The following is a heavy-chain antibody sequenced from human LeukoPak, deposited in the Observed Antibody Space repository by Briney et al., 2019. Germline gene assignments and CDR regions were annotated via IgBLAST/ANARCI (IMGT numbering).Heavy chain of an antibody. J-gene: IGHJ4*02. CDR2: IYAGDSDT. V-gene: IGHV5-51*01. D-gene: IGHD6-13*01. CDR3: VTAAHFDY. Sequence: GESLKISCKCSGYRFTNHWIGWVRQMPGKGLEWMAIIYAGDSDTRYSPSFQGQVTISVDKSISTAYLQWSSLKASDTYIYYCVTAAHFDYWGQGTLVTVSS. CDR1: GYRFTNHW.